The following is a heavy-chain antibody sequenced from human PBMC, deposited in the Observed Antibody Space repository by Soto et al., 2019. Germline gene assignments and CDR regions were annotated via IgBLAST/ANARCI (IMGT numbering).Heavy chain of an antibody. CDR2: IYWDDDK. J-gene: IGHJ4*02. Sequence: QITLKESGPTLVKPTQTLTLTCTFSGFSLSTTGVGVGWIRQPPGKALEWFALIYWDDDKRYSPSLKSRLTITKDTSKNQVVLTMTNMDPVDTAAYYCAHISAFGGVSVIDLWGQGTLVTVSS. CDR3: AHISAFGGVSVIDL. V-gene: IGHV2-5*02. CDR1: GFSLSTTGVG. D-gene: IGHD3-16*02.